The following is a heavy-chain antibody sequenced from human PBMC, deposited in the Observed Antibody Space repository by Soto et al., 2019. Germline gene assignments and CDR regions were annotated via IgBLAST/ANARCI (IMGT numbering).Heavy chain of an antibody. Sequence: SETLSLTCPASGGSIITYYWNWIRQSPGKGLEWIGYIYYTGSTKYNPSLESRVTISVDTSKKQFSLKLNSVTPADTAVYYCAGGPYYFGLDVWGQGTTVTVSS. D-gene: IGHD3-10*01. CDR3: AGGPYYFGLDV. V-gene: IGHV4-59*01. CDR1: GGSIITYY. J-gene: IGHJ6*02. CDR2: IYYTGST.